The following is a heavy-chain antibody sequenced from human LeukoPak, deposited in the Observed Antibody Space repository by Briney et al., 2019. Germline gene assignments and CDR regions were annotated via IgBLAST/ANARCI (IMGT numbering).Heavy chain of an antibody. CDR1: GFTFSSYA. J-gene: IGHJ4*02. D-gene: IGHD3-22*01. CDR3: ANPYYYDSSGYYENY. V-gene: IGHV3-23*01. CDR2: ISGSGGST. Sequence: PGGSLRLSCAASGFTFSSYAMSWVRQAPGKGLEWVSAISGSGGSTYYVDSVKGRFTISRDNSKNTLYLQMNSLRAEDTAVYYCANPYYYDSSGYYENYWGQGTLVTVSS.